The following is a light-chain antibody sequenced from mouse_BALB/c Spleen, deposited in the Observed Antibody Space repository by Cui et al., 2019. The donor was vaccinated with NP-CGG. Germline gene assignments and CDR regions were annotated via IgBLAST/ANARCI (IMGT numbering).Light chain of an antibody. CDR3: ALWYSNHWV. CDR2: GTN. V-gene: IGLV1*01. CDR1: TGVVTTSNY. J-gene: IGLJ1*01. Sequence: QAVVTHASALTTSPGETVTLTCRSSTGVVTTSNYANWVQEKPDHLFTGLIGGTNNRAPGVPARFSGSLIGDKAALTITGAQTEDEAIYFCALWYSNHWVFGGGTKLTVL.